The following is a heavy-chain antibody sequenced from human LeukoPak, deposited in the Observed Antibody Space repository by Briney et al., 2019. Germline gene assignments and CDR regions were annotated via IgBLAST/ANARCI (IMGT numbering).Heavy chain of an antibody. V-gene: IGHV4-39*06. Sequence: SETLSLTCTVSGGSISSSSYYWGWVRQPPGTGLEWIGEIYHSGSTNYNPSLKSRVTISVDKSKNQFTLKLSSVTAADTAVYYCARSIYYGSMHYGMDVWGQGTTVTVSS. D-gene: IGHD3-10*01. CDR1: GGSISSSSYY. J-gene: IGHJ6*02. CDR2: IYHSGST. CDR3: ARSIYYGSMHYGMDV.